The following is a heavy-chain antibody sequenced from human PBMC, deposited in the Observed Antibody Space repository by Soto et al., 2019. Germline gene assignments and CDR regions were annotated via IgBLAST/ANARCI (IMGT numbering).Heavy chain of an antibody. V-gene: IGHV3-48*01. CDR3: MFGSPEQDY. CDR2: IPHSRIST. Sequence: PGGSLRLSCAASGITFSPSSFNWVRQAPGKGLEWVSHIPHSRISTYYADSVKGRFTFSRDDAGNSLHLLMNSLRAEDTAVYYCMFGSPEQDYWGQGTLVTVSS. J-gene: IGHJ4*02. D-gene: IGHD3-10*02. CDR1: GITFSPSS.